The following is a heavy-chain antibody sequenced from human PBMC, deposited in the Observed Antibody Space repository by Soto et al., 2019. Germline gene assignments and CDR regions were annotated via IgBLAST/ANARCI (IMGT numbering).Heavy chain of an antibody. Sequence: QVQLVESGGGLVKPGGSLRLSCAASGFTFSDYYMSWIRQAPGKGLEWVSYISSSGSTIYYADSVKGRFTISKDNAKNPRYLQMNSLRAEDTAVHYGARVHDSRLGDWYFDLWGRGTLVTVSS. CDR2: ISSSGSTI. D-gene: IGHD3-22*01. V-gene: IGHV3-11*01. CDR1: GFTFSDYY. CDR3: ARVHDSRLGDWYFDL. J-gene: IGHJ2*01.